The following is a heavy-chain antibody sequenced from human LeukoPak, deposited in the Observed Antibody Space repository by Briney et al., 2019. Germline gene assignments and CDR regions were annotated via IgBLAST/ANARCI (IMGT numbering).Heavy chain of an antibody. J-gene: IGHJ5*02. CDR3: ARDAHCSGGSCYAGLVWFDP. Sequence: SVKVSCKASGGTFSSYAINWVRQAPGQGLEWMGGIIPIFGTANYAQKFQGRVTITADKSTSTAYMELSSLRSEDTAVYYCARDAHCSGGSCYAGLVWFDPWGQGTLVTVSS. V-gene: IGHV1-69*06. CDR2: IIPIFGTA. D-gene: IGHD2-15*01. CDR1: GGTFSSYA.